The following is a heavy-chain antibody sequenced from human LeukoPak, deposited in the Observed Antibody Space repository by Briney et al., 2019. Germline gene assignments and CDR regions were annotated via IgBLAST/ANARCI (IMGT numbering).Heavy chain of an antibody. V-gene: IGHV3-7*01. Sequence: GGSLRLSCAASGFTFRNYWMSWVRQAPGKGLEWVANIKQDGSEQYYMDSGKGRITISRDNAKNALYLNMNSLRAEDTAVYYCARFHDGYAVWGQGTVVTVSS. CDR1: GFTFRNYW. J-gene: IGHJ3*01. CDR2: IKQDGSEQ. CDR3: ARFHDGYAV.